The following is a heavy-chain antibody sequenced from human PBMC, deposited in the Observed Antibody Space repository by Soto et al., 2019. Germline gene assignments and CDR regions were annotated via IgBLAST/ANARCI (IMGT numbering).Heavy chain of an antibody. D-gene: IGHD3-22*01. J-gene: IGHJ5*02. V-gene: IGHV1-69*06. Sequence: SVKVSCKASGGTFSSYAISWVRQAPGQGLEWMGGIIPIFGTANYAQKFQGRVTITADKSTSTAYMELSSLRSEDTAVYYCARVWGGYYDSSGYYPNDNWFDPWGQGTLVTVSS. CDR1: GGTFSSYA. CDR3: ARVWGGYYDSSGYYPNDNWFDP. CDR2: IIPIFGTA.